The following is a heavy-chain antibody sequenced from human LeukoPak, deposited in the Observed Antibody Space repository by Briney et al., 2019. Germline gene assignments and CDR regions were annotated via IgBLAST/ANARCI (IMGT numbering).Heavy chain of an antibody. Sequence: ASVKVSCKASGYTFTGYYMHWVRQAPGQGLEWMGWINPNSGGTNYAQKFQGRVTMTRDTSISTAYMELSRLRSDDTAVYYCARARYSSGWYHFDYWGQGTLVTVSS. CDR3: ARARYSSGWYHFDY. V-gene: IGHV1-2*02. D-gene: IGHD6-19*01. CDR1: GYTFTGYY. CDR2: INPNSGGT. J-gene: IGHJ4*02.